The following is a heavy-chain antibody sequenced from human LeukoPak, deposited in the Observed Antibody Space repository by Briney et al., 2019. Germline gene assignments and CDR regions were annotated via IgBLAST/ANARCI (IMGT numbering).Heavy chain of an antibody. D-gene: IGHD6-13*01. J-gene: IGHJ4*02. V-gene: IGHV3-23*01. CDR3: AKVKQQRVWSLIDY. Sequence: GGSLRLSCAASGFTFSSYAMSWVRQAPGKGLEWVSDISGGGGGKYYTDSVKGRFTISRDNSKTTLYLQMNSLRAEDTAVYYCAKVKQQRVWSLIDYWGQGTLVTVSS. CDR1: GFTFSSYA. CDR2: ISGGGGGK.